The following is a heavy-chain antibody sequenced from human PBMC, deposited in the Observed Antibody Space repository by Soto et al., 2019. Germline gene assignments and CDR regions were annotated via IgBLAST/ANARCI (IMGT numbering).Heavy chain of an antibody. CDR3: AHRLRMGYYGSGSCVNWFAP. CDR2: INWDDGK. CDR1: GFSLSTSGVG. D-gene: IGHD3-10*01. J-gene: IGHJ5*02. Sequence: QITLKESGPTLVKPTQTLTLTCTFSGFSLSTSGVGGCWMRQPPGNALEWLALINWDDGKRYSPSLKSTLTITKDTSKIQVVLTRTNMDPVDTATYYCAHRLRMGYYGSGSCVNWFAPCGQGTLVTVS. V-gene: IGHV2-5*02.